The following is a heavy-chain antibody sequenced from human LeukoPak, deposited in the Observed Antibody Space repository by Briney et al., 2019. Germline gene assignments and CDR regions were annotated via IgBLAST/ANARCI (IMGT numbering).Heavy chain of an antibody. Sequence: AGYLRLYCAASGFTFSSYGMHWVRQAPGKGLVWVAVISYDGSNKYYADSVKGRFTISRDNSKNTLYLQMNSLRAEDTAVYYCAKGDTAMFFDYWGQGTLVTVSS. CDR1: GFTFSSYG. J-gene: IGHJ4*02. CDR2: ISYDGSNK. CDR3: AKGDTAMFFDY. D-gene: IGHD5-18*01. V-gene: IGHV3-30*18.